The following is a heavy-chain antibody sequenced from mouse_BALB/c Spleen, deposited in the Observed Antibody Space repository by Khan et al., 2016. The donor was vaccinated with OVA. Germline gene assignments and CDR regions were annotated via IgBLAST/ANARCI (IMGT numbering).Heavy chain of an antibody. CDR3: ARNSYMYDFTY. D-gene: IGHD2-14*01. CDR1: GFSLTTYG. CDR2: IWSGGNT. Sequence: QLQREESGPGLVQPSQSLSITCTVSGFSLTTYGVHWVRQSPGKGLEWLGLIWSGGNTDYNAAFISRLSISKDNSKSQVFFKMNSLQADDTAIYYCARNSYMYDFTYWGQGTLVTVSA. V-gene: IGHV2-4-1*01. J-gene: IGHJ3*01.